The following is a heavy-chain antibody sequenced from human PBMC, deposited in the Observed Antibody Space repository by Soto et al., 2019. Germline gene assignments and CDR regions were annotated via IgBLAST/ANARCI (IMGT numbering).Heavy chain of an antibody. CDR1: GFIFSSYS. Sequence: EVQLVESGGSLVQPGGSLRLSCAASGFIFSSYSMNWVRQAPGKGLEWVSYISSGSSSIYYADPVRGRFTISRDNAKNSLYLQMNSLRDEDTAVYYCAREPYSSSSLDCWGQGTLVTVSS. V-gene: IGHV3-48*02. CDR2: ISSGSSSI. D-gene: IGHD6-6*01. CDR3: AREPYSSSSLDC. J-gene: IGHJ4*02.